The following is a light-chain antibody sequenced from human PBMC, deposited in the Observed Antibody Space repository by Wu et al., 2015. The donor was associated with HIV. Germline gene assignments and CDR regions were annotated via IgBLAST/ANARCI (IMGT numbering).Light chain of an antibody. J-gene: IGKJ4*01. CDR2: AAS. CDR1: QFIGNN. CDR3: QQRSNWPPLT. V-gene: IGKV3-11*01. Sequence: EIVVTHSPGTLSLSPGERATLSCRASQFIGNNLDWYQQKPGQAPRLLIFAASNRAAGTPDRFSGSGSGTDFTLTIDRLEAEDFAVYYCQQRSNWPPLTFGGGTKGGDQT.